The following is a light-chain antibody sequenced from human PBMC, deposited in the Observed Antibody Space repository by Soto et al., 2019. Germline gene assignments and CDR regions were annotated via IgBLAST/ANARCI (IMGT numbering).Light chain of an antibody. J-gene: IGKJ4*01. CDR2: AAS. Sequence: DIQMTQSPSSLSASVGDRVTITCRTSQSITNFLNWYQQKPGKAPKVLIYAASSLQSGVPSRFSGSGSGTDFTITISSLQPEDSATYYCHQSHSTPLTFGGGTKVEIK. CDR1: QSITNF. V-gene: IGKV1-39*01. CDR3: HQSHSTPLT.